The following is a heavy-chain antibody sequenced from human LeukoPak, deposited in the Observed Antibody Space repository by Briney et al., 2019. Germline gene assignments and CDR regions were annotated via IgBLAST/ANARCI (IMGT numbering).Heavy chain of an antibody. D-gene: IGHD3-3*01. J-gene: IGHJ5*02. CDR2: MNSNSGNT. CDR3: ARGRSRLEWLSS. CDR1: GYTFTSYD. Sequence: ASGKVSCKASGYTFTSYDINCVRQATRHELEWMGWMNSNSGNTGYAQKFQGGVTITRNTSISTAYMELSSLRSEDTAVYYCARGRSRLEWLSSWGQGTLVTVSS. V-gene: IGHV1-8*03.